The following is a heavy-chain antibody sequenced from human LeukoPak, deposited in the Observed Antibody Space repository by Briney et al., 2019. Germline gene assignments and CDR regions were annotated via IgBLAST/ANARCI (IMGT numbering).Heavy chain of an antibody. V-gene: IGHV5-51*01. CDR3: ARGYYDSSGYVGDQAFDY. CDR2: IYPGDSDT. D-gene: IGHD3-22*01. CDR1: GYSFTSYR. J-gene: IGHJ4*02. Sequence: GESLKISCKGSGYSFTSYRIGWVRQMPGKGLEWMGIIYPGDSDTRYSPSFQGQVTISADKSISTAYLQWSSLKASDTAMYYCARGYYDSSGYVGDQAFDYWGQGTLVTVSS.